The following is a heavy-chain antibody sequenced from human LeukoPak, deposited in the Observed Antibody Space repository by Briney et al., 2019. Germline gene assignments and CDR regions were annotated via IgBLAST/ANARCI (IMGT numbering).Heavy chain of an antibody. Sequence: GGSLRLSCAASGFTVSSFAWHWVRQPPGKGLEWVAFMGTDETDIHYADSVKGRFIISRDNSRNTPSLDMSGLRAEDTAVYYCAKEPPGGWSIDLCGRGTLVSVSS. J-gene: IGHJ2*01. D-gene: IGHD3-16*01. CDR1: GFTVSSFA. V-gene: IGHV3-30*02. CDR2: MGTDETDI. CDR3: AKEPPGGWSIDL.